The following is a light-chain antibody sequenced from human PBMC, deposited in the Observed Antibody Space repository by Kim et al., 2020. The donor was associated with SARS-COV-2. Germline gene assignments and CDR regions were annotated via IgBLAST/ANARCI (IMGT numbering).Light chain of an antibody. CDR3: SSYTSSSTLVV. V-gene: IGLV2-14*03. J-gene: IGLJ2*01. CDR2: DVS. Sequence: QSFTISCTGTSSGVGGYNYVSWYQQHPVKAPKLMIYDVSNRPSGVSNRFSGAKSGNTASLTISGRQAEDEADYYCSSYTSSSTLVVFGGGTQLTVL. CDR1: SSGVGGYNY.